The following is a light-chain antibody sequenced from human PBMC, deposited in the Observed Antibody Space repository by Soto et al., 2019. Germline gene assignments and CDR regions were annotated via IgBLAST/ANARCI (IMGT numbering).Light chain of an antibody. CDR1: HSVSNS. Sequence: EIVLTQSPGTLSLSPGERATLSCRASHSVSNSLAWYQQKPGQTPRLLVHIVSTRAIGIPDRFSGSGSGTDFTLTISRLEPEDFAVYYCQQYSSSPYTFGQGTKLEIK. CDR3: QQYSSSPYT. J-gene: IGKJ2*01. CDR2: IVS. V-gene: IGKV3-20*01.